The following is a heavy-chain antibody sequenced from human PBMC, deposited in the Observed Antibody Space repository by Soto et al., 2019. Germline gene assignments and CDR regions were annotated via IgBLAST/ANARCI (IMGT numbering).Heavy chain of an antibody. J-gene: IGHJ4*02. CDR2: IYWDDDK. V-gene: IGHV2-5*02. Sequence: QITLKESGPTLVKPTQTLTLTCTFSGFSLTTSGAGVGWIRQSPGKALEWLAPIYWDDDKRYRESLKSRLTITKDTSRNQVVLTMTNMDPVDTATYYCTHLTDKVTTNWGQGTLVTVSS. CDR1: GFSLTTSGAG. D-gene: IGHD2-21*02. CDR3: THLTDKVTTN.